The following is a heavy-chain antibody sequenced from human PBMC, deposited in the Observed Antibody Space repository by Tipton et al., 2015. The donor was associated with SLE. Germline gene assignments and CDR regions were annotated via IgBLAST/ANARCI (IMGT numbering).Heavy chain of an antibody. D-gene: IGHD3/OR15-3a*01. CDR3: ARRDFWTGYFDY. CDR2: IYYSGST. CDR1: GGSISTYY. V-gene: IGHV4-59*01. J-gene: IGHJ4*02. Sequence: TLSLTCTVSGGSISTYYWNWIRQPPGKGLEWIGYIYYSGSTNYHPSLRGRGTISVDTSKNQFSLKLNSVTAADTAVYYCARRDFWTGYFDYWGQGTLVTVSS.